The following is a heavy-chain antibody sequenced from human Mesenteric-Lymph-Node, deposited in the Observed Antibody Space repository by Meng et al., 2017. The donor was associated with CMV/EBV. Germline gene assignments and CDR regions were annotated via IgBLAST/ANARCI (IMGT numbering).Heavy chain of an antibody. D-gene: IGHD3-10*01. CDR2: IYYSGTT. CDR3: ARDNGSGSALSYFRD. CDR1: GDSIISTYW. J-gene: IGHJ1*01. Sequence: SGDSIISTYWWSWVRQTPGKGLEWIGEIYYSGTTNYNPSLKSRVTLSVDKSKNHFSLKVTSVTAADTAVYYCARDNGSGSALSYFRDWGQGTLVTVSS. V-gene: IGHV4-4*02.